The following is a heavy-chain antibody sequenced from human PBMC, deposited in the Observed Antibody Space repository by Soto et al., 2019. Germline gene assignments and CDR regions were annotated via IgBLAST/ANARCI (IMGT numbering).Heavy chain of an antibody. Sequence: SETLSLTCAVYGGSFSGYYWSWIRQPPGKGLEWIGYIYYSGSTNYNPSLKSRVTISVDTSKNQFSLKLSSVTAADTAVYYCARASTSYLWFGEWWFDPWGQGTLVTVSS. CDR2: IYYSGST. D-gene: IGHD3-10*01. CDR1: GGSFSGYY. V-gene: IGHV4-59*01. CDR3: ARASTSYLWFGEWWFDP. J-gene: IGHJ5*02.